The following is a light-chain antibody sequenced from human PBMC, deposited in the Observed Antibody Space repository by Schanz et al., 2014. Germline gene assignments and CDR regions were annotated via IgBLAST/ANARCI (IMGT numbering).Light chain of an antibody. CDR2: WAS. Sequence: DIVMTQSPDSLAVSLGERATINCKSSQSVLYTSDNKNYLAWYQHKPGQPPKLLISWASTRESGVPDRFSGSGSGTDFTLTISSLQAEDVAVYYCQQYNNWPRTFGQGTKVEIK. V-gene: IGKV4-1*01. CDR1: QSVLYTSDNKNY. CDR3: QQYNNWPRT. J-gene: IGKJ1*01.